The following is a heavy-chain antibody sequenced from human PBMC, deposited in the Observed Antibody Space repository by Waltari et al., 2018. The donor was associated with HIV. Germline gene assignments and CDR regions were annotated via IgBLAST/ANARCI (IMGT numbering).Heavy chain of an antibody. J-gene: IGHJ4*02. Sequence: QVQLQQWGAGLLKPSETLSLPCAVYGAAFSGYYWPWIRQPPGKGLEWIGEINHRGSTNYNPSLKSRVTISVDTSKNHFSLKLSSVTAADTAVYYCARGSIVLVPAATNYFDYWGQGTLVTVSS. CDR1: GAAFSGYY. CDR3: ARGSIVLVPAATNYFDY. CDR2: INHRGST. D-gene: IGHD2-2*01. V-gene: IGHV4-34*01.